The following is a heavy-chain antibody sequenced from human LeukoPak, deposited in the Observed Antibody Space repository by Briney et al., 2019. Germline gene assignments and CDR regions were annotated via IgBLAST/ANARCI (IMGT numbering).Heavy chain of an antibody. CDR2: ISYDGSNK. D-gene: IGHD3-9*01. CDR3: ARDGNYDILTGYSGGMDV. CDR1: GFTFSSYA. J-gene: IGHJ6*04. V-gene: IGHV3-30*04. Sequence: GGSLRLSCAASGFTFSSYAMPWVRQAPGKGLEWVAVISYDGSNKYYADSVKGRFTISRDNSKNTLYLQMNSLRAEDTAVYYCARDGNYDILTGYSGGMDVWGKGTTVTVSS.